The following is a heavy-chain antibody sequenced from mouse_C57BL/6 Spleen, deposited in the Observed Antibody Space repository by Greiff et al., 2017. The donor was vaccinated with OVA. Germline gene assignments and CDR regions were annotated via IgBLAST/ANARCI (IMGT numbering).Heavy chain of an antibody. V-gene: IGHV1-72*01. D-gene: IGHD2-2*01. CDR3: EKVTIYYAYDGAMDY. CDR1: GYTFTSYW. J-gene: IGHJ4*01. CDR2: IDPNSGGT. Sequence: QVQLQQPGAELVKPGASVKLSCKASGYTFTSYWMHWVKQRPGRGLEWIGRIDPNSGGTKYNEKVKSKATLTVDQHASTAYIQLSSLSSENSAVYDCEKVTIYYAYDGAMDYWGQGTSVTVSS.